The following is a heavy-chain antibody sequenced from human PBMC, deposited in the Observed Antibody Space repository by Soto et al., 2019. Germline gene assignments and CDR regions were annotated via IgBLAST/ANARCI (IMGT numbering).Heavy chain of an antibody. CDR2: IHSGGST. CDR1: GFTVSSNY. J-gene: IGHJ3*02. V-gene: IGHV3-66*01. Sequence: GGSLRLSCPASGFTVSSNYMSWVRQAPRKGLEWVSIIHSGGSTYYADSVKGRFTISRDNSKNTLYLQMNSLRAEDTAVYYCARDPRSAMYAFDIWGQGTMVTVSS. CDR3: ARDPRSAMYAFDI.